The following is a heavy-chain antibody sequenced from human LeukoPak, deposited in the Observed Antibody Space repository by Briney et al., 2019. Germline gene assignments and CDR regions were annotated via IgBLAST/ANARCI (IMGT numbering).Heavy chain of an antibody. Sequence: ASVKVSCKASGGTFSSYAISWVRQATGQGLEWMGWMNPNSGNTGYAQKFQGRVTMTRNTSISTAYMELSSLRSEDTAVYYCAIQNDYGDGWGQGTLVTVSS. CDR1: GGTFSSYA. CDR2: MNPNSGNT. CDR3: AIQNDYGDG. J-gene: IGHJ4*02. D-gene: IGHD1-1*01. V-gene: IGHV1-8*02.